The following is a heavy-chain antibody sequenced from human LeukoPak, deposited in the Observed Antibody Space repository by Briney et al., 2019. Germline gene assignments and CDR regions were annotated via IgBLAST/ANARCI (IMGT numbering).Heavy chain of an antibody. J-gene: IGHJ4*02. CDR1: GGPISSSNYY. CDR3: ARAGYGDSDFDY. Sequence: SETLSLTCIVSGGPISSSNYYWGWIRQPPGKGLEWIGSIYHSGNTYYNPSLKSRVTISVDTSKNQFSLKLNSVTAADTAVYYCARAGYGDSDFDYWGQGTLVTVSS. V-gene: IGHV4-39*07. D-gene: IGHD4-17*01. CDR2: IYHSGNT.